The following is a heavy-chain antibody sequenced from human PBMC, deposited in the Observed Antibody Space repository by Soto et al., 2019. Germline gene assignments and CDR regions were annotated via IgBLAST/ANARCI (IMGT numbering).Heavy chain of an antibody. D-gene: IGHD6-13*01. CDR2: ITGSGRDT. J-gene: IGHJ3*02. CDR3: ATNGIAKSPSATHI. Sequence: PVGSLRLSCAASGFTFRNNVLSWVRQAPGKGLDWVSGITGSGRDTYYADSVKGRFTISRDNSKNMVFLQMNSLRAEGTALYYCATNGIAKSPSATHIWG. CDR1: GFTFRNNV. V-gene: IGHV3-23*01.